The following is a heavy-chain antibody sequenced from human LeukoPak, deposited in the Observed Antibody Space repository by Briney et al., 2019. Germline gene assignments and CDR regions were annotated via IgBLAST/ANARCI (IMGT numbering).Heavy chain of an antibody. CDR2: INSDGSST. J-gene: IGHJ4*02. CDR3: ARRERQSANYYYFDY. CDR1: GFTFSSYW. Sequence: GGSLRLSCAASGFTFSSYWMHWVRQAPGKGLVWVSRINSDGSSTSYADSVKGRFTVSRDNAKNTLYLQMNSLRDDDTAVYYCARRERQSANYYYFDYWGQGTLVTVSS. V-gene: IGHV3-74*01. D-gene: IGHD4/OR15-4a*01.